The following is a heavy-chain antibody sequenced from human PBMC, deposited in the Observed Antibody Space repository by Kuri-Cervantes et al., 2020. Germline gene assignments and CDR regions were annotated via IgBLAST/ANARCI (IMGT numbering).Heavy chain of an antibody. D-gene: IGHD3-10*02. J-gene: IGHJ6*02. CDR2: ISYDGNNK. Sequence: GGSLRLSCAASGFTFSSYGMHWVRQAPGKGLEWVTFISYDGNNKYYADSVKGRFTISRDNSKNTLYLQMNSLRAEDTAVYYCARPTRFYYYYGMDVWGQGTTVTVSS. CDR1: GFTFSSYG. V-gene: IGHV3-30*03. CDR3: ARPTRFYYYYGMDV.